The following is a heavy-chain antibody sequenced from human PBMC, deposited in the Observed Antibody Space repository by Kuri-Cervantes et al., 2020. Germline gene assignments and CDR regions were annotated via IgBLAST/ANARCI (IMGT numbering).Heavy chain of an antibody. V-gene: IGHV3-11*04. CDR2: ISGPATNI. CDR1: GFTFSDYY. Sequence: GGSLRLSCAASGFTFSDYYMSWIRQAPGKGLEWLAYISGPATNIYYADSGRGRFTISRDNAKSSLYLHMTNLRAEDTALYYCVRGFAYWGQGTQVTVSS. J-gene: IGHJ4*02. CDR3: VRGFAY.